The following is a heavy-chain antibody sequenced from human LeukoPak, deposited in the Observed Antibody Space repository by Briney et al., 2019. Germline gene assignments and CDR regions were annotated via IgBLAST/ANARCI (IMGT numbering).Heavy chain of an antibody. CDR2: ISWNSGSI. J-gene: IGHJ3*02. CDR1: GFTFDDYA. Sequence: GGSLRLSCAASGFTFDDYAMHWVRQAPGKGLEWVSGISWNSGSIGYADSVKGRFTISRDNAKNSLYLQMNSLRAEDMALYYCAKGVLRYFDWLSDAFDIWGQGTMVTVSS. CDR3: AKGVLRYFDWLSDAFDI. D-gene: IGHD3-9*01. V-gene: IGHV3-9*03.